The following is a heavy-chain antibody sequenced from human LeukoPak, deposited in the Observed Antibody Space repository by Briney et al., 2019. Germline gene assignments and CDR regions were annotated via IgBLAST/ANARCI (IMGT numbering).Heavy chain of an antibody. D-gene: IGHD4-17*01. CDR1: GFTFSNAW. Sequence: GGSLRFSCAASGFTFSNAWMSWVRQAPGKGLEWVGRIKSKTDGGTTDYAAPVNGRFTISRDDSKNTLYLQMNSLKTEDTAMYYCTKATTVTNYYYYGMDVWGQGTTVTVSS. J-gene: IGHJ6*02. CDR2: IKSKTDGGTT. CDR3: TKATTVTNYYYYGMDV. V-gene: IGHV3-15*01.